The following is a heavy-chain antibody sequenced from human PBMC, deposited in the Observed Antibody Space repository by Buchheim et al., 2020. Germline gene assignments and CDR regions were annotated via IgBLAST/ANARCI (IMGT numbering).Heavy chain of an antibody. J-gene: IGHJ4*02. CDR2: ISRSGDTT. CDR1: GFTFSNSA. CDR3: AKEEVPNDY. V-gene: IGHV3-23*01. Sequence: EAQLLESGGGLVPPGGSLRLSCAVYGFTFSNSAMTWVRQAPGKGLEWVSAISRSGDTTYSADSVMGRFTISRDTSKNTLYLQMNSQRVDDTAVYYCAKEEVPNDYWGLGTL.